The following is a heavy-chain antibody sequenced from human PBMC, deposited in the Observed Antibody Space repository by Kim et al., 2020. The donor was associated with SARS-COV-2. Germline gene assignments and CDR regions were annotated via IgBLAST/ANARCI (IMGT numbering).Heavy chain of an antibody. J-gene: IGHJ4*02. Sequence: GGSLRLSCAASGFTFSSYSMNWVRQAPGKGLEWVSSISSSSSYIYYADSVKGRFTISRDNAKNSLYLQMNSLRAEDTAVYYCASTNSQFRYYENSPNYWGQGTLVTVSS. CDR3: ASTNSQFRYYENSPNY. CDR2: ISSSSSYI. V-gene: IGHV3-21*01. CDR1: GFTFSSYS. D-gene: IGHD3-3*01.